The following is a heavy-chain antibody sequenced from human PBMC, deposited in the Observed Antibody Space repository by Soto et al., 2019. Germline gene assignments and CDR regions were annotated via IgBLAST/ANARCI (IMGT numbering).Heavy chain of an antibody. Sequence: GESLKISCKGSGYTFTSYWIGWVRQMPGKGLEWMGIVYPADSDTRYSPSFQGQVTISADKSISTAYLLWSSLKASDTAMYYCARQYGRYLDLWGRGTLVTVSS. V-gene: IGHV5-51*01. CDR1: GYTFTSYW. CDR3: ARQYGRYLDL. CDR2: VYPADSDT. D-gene: IGHD3-10*01. J-gene: IGHJ2*01.